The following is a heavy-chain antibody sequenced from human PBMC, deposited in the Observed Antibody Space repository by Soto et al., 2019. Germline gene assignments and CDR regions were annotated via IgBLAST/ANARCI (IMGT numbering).Heavy chain of an antibody. CDR3: AGDQGPNYMAV. Sequence: QVQLVESGGGLVKPGGSLRLSCAASGFTLSDSFLSWSGQPPGKGLEWLSYISGRDGNIYYEDSVRGRFTISRDNAKNSVYLQMNSLRAEDTAVYYCAGDQGPNYMAVWGKGTTVTVS. CDR1: GFTLSDSF. CDR2: ISGRDGNI. V-gene: IGHV3-11*01. J-gene: IGHJ6*03.